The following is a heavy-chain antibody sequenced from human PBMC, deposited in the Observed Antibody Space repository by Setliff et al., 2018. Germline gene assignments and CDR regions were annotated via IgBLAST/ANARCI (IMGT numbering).Heavy chain of an antibody. J-gene: IGHJ4*02. CDR2: IWYDGSNK. CDR1: GFTFNNFA. D-gene: IGHD2-15*01. V-gene: IGHV3-33*01. Sequence: LRLSCAASGFTFNNFAMHWVRQAPGKGLEWVAVIWYDGSNKYYADSVKGRFTIAKDNAKNSLYLQMNSMRAENTAVYYCARDGVEYWGQGTLVTVSS. CDR3: ARDGVEY.